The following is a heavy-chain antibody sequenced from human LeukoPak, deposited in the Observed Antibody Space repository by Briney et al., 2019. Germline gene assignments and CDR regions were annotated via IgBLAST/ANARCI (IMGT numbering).Heavy chain of an antibody. V-gene: IGHV3-48*03. Sequence: GGSLRLSCAASGFTFSSYEMNWVRQAPGKGLEWVSYISSSGSTIYYADSVKGRFTISRDNAKNSLYLQMNSLGAEDTAVYYCARCGYERNFDYWGQGTLVTVSS. CDR1: GFTFSSYE. CDR3: ARCGYERNFDY. D-gene: IGHD5-18*01. CDR2: ISSSGSTI. J-gene: IGHJ4*02.